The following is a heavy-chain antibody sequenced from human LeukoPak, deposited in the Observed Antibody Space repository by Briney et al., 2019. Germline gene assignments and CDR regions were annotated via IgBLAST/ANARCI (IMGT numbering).Heavy chain of an antibody. V-gene: IGHV3-15*01. CDR3: TTSEYYDFWSGQPGYFDY. D-gene: IGHD3-3*01. J-gene: IGHJ4*02. CDR1: GFTFSNAW. CDR2: IKSKTDGGTT. Sequence: GGSLRLSCAASGFTFSNAWMSWVRQAPGKGLEWVGRIKSKTDGGTTDYAAPVKGRFTISRDDSKNTLYLQMNSLKTEDTAVYYCTTSEYYDFWSGQPGYFDYWGQGTLVTVSS.